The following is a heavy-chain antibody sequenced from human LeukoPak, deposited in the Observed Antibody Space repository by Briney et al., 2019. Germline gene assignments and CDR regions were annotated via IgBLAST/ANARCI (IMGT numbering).Heavy chain of an antibody. Sequence: SETLSLTCTVSGGSISGDYWSWIRQPPGKGLEWIGYIYYSGGTNYNPSLKSRVTISVDRSKNQFSLRLTSVTAADTAVYYCARESGATINWGLGTLVTVSS. CDR3: ARESGATIN. J-gene: IGHJ4*02. D-gene: IGHD2-8*02. CDR2: IYYSGGT. V-gene: IGHV4-59*01. CDR1: GGSISGDY.